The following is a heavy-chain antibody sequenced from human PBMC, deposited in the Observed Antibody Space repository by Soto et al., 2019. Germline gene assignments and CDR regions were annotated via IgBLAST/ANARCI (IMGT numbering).Heavy chain of an antibody. D-gene: IGHD5-12*01. CDR2: IIPIFGTA. V-gene: IGHV1-69*13. CDR1: GGTFSSYA. Sequence: SVKVSCKASGGTFSSYAISWVRQAPGQGLEWMGGIIPIFGTANYAQKFQGRVTITADESTSTAYMELSSLRSEDTAVYYCARDRLDGYKKNWFDPWGQGTLVTVSS. J-gene: IGHJ5*02. CDR3: ARDRLDGYKKNWFDP.